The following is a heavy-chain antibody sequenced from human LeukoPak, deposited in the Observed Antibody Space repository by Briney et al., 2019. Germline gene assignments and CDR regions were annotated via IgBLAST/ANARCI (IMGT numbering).Heavy chain of an antibody. V-gene: IGHV4-59*08. Sequence: PSETLSLTCTVSGGSISGYYWSWIRQPPGEGLEWIGYIYHTGHSNYNPSLKSRVTMSVDTSKNHLSLNLTTVTAADSAVYYCARHCIGGTCYDSWGQGTLVTVSS. CDR3: ARHCIGGTCYDS. J-gene: IGHJ5*01. CDR2: IYHTGHS. CDR1: GGSISGYY. D-gene: IGHD2-15*01.